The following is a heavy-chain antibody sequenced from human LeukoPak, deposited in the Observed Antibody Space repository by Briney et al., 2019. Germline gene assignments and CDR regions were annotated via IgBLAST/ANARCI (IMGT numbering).Heavy chain of an antibody. CDR1: GFMFSRLW. CDR3: AKDLRNGYGRFDY. J-gene: IGHJ4*02. CDR2: INEDGSVE. Sequence: GGSLRLSCTASGFMFSRLWMSWVRQAPGKGLEWVAKINEDGSVEYYVDSVKGRVTISRDNAKTSVSLQLNSLRAEDTAVYYCAKDLRNGYGRFDYWGQGTLVTVSS. V-gene: IGHV3-7*03. D-gene: IGHD5-24*01.